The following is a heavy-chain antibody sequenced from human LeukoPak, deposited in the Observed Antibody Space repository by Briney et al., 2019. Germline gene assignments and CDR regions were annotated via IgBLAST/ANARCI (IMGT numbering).Heavy chain of an antibody. CDR3: ARDMFLYCGGDCQTDY. CDR2: IWYDGSNK. Sequence: PGGSLRLSCAASGFTFSSYGMHWVRQAPGKGLEWVAVIWYDGSNKYYADSVKGRFTISRDNSKNTLYLQMNSLRAEDTAVYYCARDMFLYCGGDCQTDYWGQGTLVTVSS. V-gene: IGHV3-33*01. D-gene: IGHD2-21*02. J-gene: IGHJ4*02. CDR1: GFTFSSYG.